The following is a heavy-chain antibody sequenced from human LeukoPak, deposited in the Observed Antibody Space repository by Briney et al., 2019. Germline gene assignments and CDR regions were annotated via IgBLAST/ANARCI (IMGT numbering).Heavy chain of an antibody. D-gene: IGHD1-26*01. CDR2: INPSGGST. Sequence: ASVKVSCKASGYTFTSYYMHWVRQAPGQGLEWMGIINPSGGSTSYAQKFQGRVTMTRDTSTSTIYMELSSLRSEDTAVYYCARDMRATPFDYWGQGTLVTVSS. CDR3: ARDMRATPFDY. J-gene: IGHJ4*02. V-gene: IGHV1-46*01. CDR1: GYTFTSYY.